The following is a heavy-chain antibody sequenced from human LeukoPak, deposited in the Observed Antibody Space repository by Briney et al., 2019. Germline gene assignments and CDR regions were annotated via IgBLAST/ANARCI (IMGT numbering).Heavy chain of an antibody. CDR3: ARPTSGWSSFDY. Sequence: GESLKISCEGSGYSFTTYWIGLVRQMPGKGLEWMGIIYPGDSDTRYSPSFQGQVTISADRSISTAYLQWSSLRASDTAMYYCARPTSGWSSFDYWGQGTLVTVSS. V-gene: IGHV5-51*01. D-gene: IGHD2-2*01. J-gene: IGHJ4*02. CDR1: GYSFTTYW. CDR2: IYPGDSDT.